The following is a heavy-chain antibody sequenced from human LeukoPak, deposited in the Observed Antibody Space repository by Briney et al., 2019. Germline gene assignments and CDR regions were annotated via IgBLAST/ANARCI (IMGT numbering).Heavy chain of an antibody. CDR1: GGSFSGYY. Sequence: PSETLSLTCAVYGGSFSGYYWSWIRQPPGKGLEWIGEINHSGSTNYNPSLKSRVTISVDTSKNQFSLKLSSVTAADTAVYYCASLLSAAGFDYWGQGTLVTVSS. J-gene: IGHJ4*02. D-gene: IGHD6-13*01. V-gene: IGHV4-34*01. CDR3: ASLLSAAGFDY. CDR2: INHSGST.